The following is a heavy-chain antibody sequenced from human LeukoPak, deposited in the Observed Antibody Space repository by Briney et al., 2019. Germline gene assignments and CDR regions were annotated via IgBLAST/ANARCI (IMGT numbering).Heavy chain of an antibody. J-gene: IGHJ4*02. CDR2: INHSGST. Sequence: PSETLSLTCAVYGESFTNHYWTWIRQPPGKGLEWIGEINHSGSTNYNPSLKSRVTISGDTSKNQFSLKLRSVTAADTAVYYCARAGYHDFWNGRTRGLDYWGQGTLVTVSS. CDR1: GESFTNHY. CDR3: ARAGYHDFWNGRTRGLDY. D-gene: IGHD3-3*01. V-gene: IGHV4-34*01.